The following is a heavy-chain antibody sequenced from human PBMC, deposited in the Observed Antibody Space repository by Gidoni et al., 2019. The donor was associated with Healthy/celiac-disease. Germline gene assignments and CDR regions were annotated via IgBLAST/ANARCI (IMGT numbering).Heavy chain of an antibody. CDR2: ISGSCGST. J-gene: IGHJ4*02. CDR1: GFTFSSYA. CDR3: AKENDYDSSGYINY. Sequence: EVQLLESGGGLVQPGGSLSISFAASGFTFSSYAMSWVPQAPGKGLEWVSAISGSCGSTYYADSVKGRFTISRDNSKNTLYLQMNSLRAEDTAVYYCAKENDYDSSGYINYWGQGTLVTVSS. V-gene: IGHV3-23*01. D-gene: IGHD3-22*01.